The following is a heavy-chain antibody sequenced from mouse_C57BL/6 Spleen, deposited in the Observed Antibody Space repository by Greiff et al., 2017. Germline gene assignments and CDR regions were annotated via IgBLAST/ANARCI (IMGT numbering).Heavy chain of an antibody. D-gene: IGHD2-14*01. CDR2: ISYDGSN. J-gene: IGHJ4*01. CDR3: AREDRAMDY. Sequence: VQLKESGPGLVKPSQSLSLTCSVTGYSITSGYYWNWIRQFPGNKLEWMGYISYDGSNNYNPSLKNRISITRDTSKNQFFLKLNSVTTEDTATYYCAREDRAMDYWGQGTSVTVSS. CDR1: GYSITSGYY. V-gene: IGHV3-6*01.